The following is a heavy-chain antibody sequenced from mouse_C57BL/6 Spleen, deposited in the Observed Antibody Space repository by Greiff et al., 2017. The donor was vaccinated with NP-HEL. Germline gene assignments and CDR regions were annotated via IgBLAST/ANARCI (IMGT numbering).Heavy chain of an antibody. CDR1: GYTFTSYW. J-gene: IGHJ4*01. Sequence: QVQLQQPGAELVMPGASVKLSCKASGYTFTSYWMHWVKQRPGQGLEWIGEIDPSDSYTTYNQKFKGKSTLTVDKSSSTAYMQLSSLTSEDSAVYYCARSGNYDAMDYWGQGTSVTVSS. CDR2: IDPSDSYT. CDR3: ARSGNYDAMDY. V-gene: IGHV1-69*01. D-gene: IGHD2-1*01.